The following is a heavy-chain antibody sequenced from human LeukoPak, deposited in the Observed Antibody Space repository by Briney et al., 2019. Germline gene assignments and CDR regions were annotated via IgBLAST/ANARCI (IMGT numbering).Heavy chain of an antibody. Sequence: ASVKVSCKASGYTFTSYGISWVRQAPGQGLEWMGWISAYNGNTNYAQKLQGRVTMTTDTSTSAAYMELRSLRSDDTAVYYCARGYCSSTSCLSRNWIDPWGQGTLVTVSS. J-gene: IGHJ5*02. CDR3: ARGYCSSTSCLSRNWIDP. CDR2: ISAYNGNT. V-gene: IGHV1-18*01. D-gene: IGHD2-2*01. CDR1: GYTFTSYG.